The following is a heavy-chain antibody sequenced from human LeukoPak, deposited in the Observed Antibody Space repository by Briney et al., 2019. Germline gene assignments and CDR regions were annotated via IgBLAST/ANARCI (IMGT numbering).Heavy chain of an antibody. D-gene: IGHD2-2*02. Sequence: GGSLRLSCAASGFAFSSYDMHWGREATGKGLEWGSAIGTAGDTYYPGSVKGRFTISRENDKKSLYLQVNSLRAGDTAVYYCARARFCSSTSCHTDYYYYMDVWGKGTTVTVSS. CDR2: IGTAGDT. CDR1: GFAFSSYD. V-gene: IGHV3-13*01. J-gene: IGHJ6*03. CDR3: ARARFCSSTSCHTDYYYYMDV.